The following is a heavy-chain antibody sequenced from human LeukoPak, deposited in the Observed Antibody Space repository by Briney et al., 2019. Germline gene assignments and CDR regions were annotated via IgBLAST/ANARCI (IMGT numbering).Heavy chain of an antibody. CDR1: GGSISSGGYY. J-gene: IGHJ5*02. CDR3: ARSPVVPAAIDWFDP. CDR2: IYYSGST. D-gene: IGHD2-2*01. V-gene: IGHV4-31*03. Sequence: SETLSLTCTVSGGSISSGGYYWSWIRQHPGKGLEWIGYIYYSGSTYYNPSLKSRVTISVDTSKNQFSLKLSSVTAADTAVYYCARSPVVPAAIDWFDPWGQGTLVTASS.